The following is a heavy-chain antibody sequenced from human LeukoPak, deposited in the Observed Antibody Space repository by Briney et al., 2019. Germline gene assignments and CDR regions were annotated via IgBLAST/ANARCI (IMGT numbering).Heavy chain of an antibody. CDR2: ISSSSSYI. D-gene: IGHD2-15*01. V-gene: IGHV3-21*01. CDR1: GFTFSSYS. J-gene: IGHJ3*02. Sequence: GGSLRLSCAASGFTFSSYSMNWVRQAPGKGLEWVSSISSSSSYIYYADSVKGRFTISRDNSKNTLYLQMNSLRAEDTAVYYCARPGYCSGGSCYSGYDAFDIWGQGTMVTVSS. CDR3: ARPGYCSGGSCYSGYDAFDI.